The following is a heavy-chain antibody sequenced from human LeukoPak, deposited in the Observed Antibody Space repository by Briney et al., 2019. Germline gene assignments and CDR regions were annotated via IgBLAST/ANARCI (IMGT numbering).Heavy chain of an antibody. V-gene: IGHV3-21*01. D-gene: IGHD6-13*01. J-gene: IGHJ1*01. CDR3: SRGPRNSSSYQYFQH. CDR2: ISSFSNYI. CDR1: GFTFSTYE. Sequence: GGSLRLSCAASGFTFSTYEMNWVRQAPGKGLQWLSSISSFSNYIYYADSAKGRFSISRDNAKNSLFLQMNSLRVEDTAVYYCSRGPRNSSSYQYFQHWGQGTLVTVSS.